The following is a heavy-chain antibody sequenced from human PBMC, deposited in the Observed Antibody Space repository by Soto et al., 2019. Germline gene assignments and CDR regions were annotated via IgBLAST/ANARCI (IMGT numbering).Heavy chain of an antibody. J-gene: IGHJ4*02. CDR1: GGSITSVHSY. CDR3: ASYRSSTMLDY. D-gene: IGHD3-10*01. V-gene: IGHV4-39*01. CDR2: INYRGGT. Sequence: SETLSLTCTVSGGSITSVHSYWGWIRQPPGKGLEWIGIINYRGGTSYNPSLKSRVTISADTSKNQFSLKLSSVTAADTAVFYCASYRSSTMLDYWGQGALVTVSS.